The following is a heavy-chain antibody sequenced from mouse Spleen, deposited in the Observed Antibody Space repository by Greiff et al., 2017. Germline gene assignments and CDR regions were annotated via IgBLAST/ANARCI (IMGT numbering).Heavy chain of an antibody. V-gene: IGHV6-6*02. CDR3: TSYDYLYAMDY. CDR2: IRLKSNNYAT. CDR1: GFTFSNYW. D-gene: IGHD2-4*01. Sequence: EVKLQESGGGLVQPGGSMKLSCVASGFTFSNYWMSWVRPSPEKGLEWVAEIRLKSNNYATHYAESVKGRFTISRDDSKSSVYLQMNNLRAEDTGIYYCTSYDYLYAMDYWGQGTSVTVSS. J-gene: IGHJ4*01.